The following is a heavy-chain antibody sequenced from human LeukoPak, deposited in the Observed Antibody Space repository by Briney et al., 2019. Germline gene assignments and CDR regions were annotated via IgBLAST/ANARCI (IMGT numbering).Heavy chain of an antibody. V-gene: IGHV3-7*01. CDR3: ARGGENYYGSGSHDY. Sequence: GGSLRLSCAAPGFTFSNYWMNWVRQAPGKGLEWVANIKHDGSEKYYVDSVKGRFTISRDNAKKSLYLQMNSLRAEDTAVYYCARGGENYYGSGSHDYWGQGTLVTVSS. CDR1: GFTFSNYW. J-gene: IGHJ4*02. D-gene: IGHD3-10*01. CDR2: IKHDGSEK.